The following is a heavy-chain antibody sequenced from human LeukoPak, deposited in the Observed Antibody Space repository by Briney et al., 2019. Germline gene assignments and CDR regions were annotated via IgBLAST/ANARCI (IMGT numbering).Heavy chain of an antibody. Sequence: ASVKVSCKASGYTFTSYDINWVRQATGQGLEWMGWMNPNSGNTGYAQKFQGGVTMTRNTSISTAYMELSSLRSEDTAVYYCARVGGWRKVPGSYYYYGMDVWGQGTTVTVSS. CDR3: ARVGGWRKVPGSYYYYGMDV. V-gene: IGHV1-8*01. CDR2: MNPNSGNT. CDR1: GYTFTSYD. D-gene: IGHD1-1*01. J-gene: IGHJ6*02.